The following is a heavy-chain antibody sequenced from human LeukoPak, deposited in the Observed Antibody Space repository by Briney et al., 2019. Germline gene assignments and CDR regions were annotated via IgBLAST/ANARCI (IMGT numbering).Heavy chain of an antibody. CDR2: IYYSGST. CDR1: GGSISSYY. CDR3: ARAPNGWRENYFDY. J-gene: IGHJ4*02. Sequence: ASETLSLTCTVSGGSISSYYWSWIRQPPGKGLEWIGYIYYSGSTNYNPSLKSRVTISVDTSKNQFSLKLSSVTAADTAVYYCARAPNGWRENYFDYWGQGALVTVSS. D-gene: IGHD6-19*01. V-gene: IGHV4-59*01.